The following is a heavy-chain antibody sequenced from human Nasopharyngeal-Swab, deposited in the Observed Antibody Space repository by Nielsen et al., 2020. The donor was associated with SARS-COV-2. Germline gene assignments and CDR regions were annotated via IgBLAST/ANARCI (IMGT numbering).Heavy chain of an antibody. Sequence: SETLSLTCTVSGASISSYYWSWIRQPPGKGLAWVGYIHYSGSTNYNPSLKSRVTISVDTSKNQFSLKLTSVTAADTAVYYCARAHSAPWFGINYFDYWGQGTLVTVSS. V-gene: IGHV4-59*13. CDR3: ARAHSAPWFGINYFDY. J-gene: IGHJ4*02. D-gene: IGHD3-10*01. CDR2: IHYSGST. CDR1: GASISSYY.